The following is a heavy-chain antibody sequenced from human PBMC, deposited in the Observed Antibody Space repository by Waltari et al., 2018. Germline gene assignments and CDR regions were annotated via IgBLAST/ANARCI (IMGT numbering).Heavy chain of an antibody. CDR2: IYTSGST. V-gene: IGHV4-61*09. CDR1: GGSISSGSYY. Sequence: QVQLQESGPGLVKPSQTLSLTCTVSGGSISSGSYYWSWIRQPAGKGLEWSGYIYTSGSTNYNPSLKSRVTISVDTSKNQFSLKLSSVTAADTAVYYCARGGYGDYVYYYGMDVWGQGTTVTVSS. CDR3: ARGGYGDYVYYYGMDV. D-gene: IGHD4-17*01. J-gene: IGHJ6*02.